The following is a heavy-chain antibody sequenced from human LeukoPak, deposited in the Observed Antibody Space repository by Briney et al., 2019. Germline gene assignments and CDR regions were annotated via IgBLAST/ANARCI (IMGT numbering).Heavy chain of an antibody. CDR2: ISSGGST. J-gene: IGHJ4*02. Sequence: GGSLRLSCAASGFTVSSNYMSWVRQAPGKGLEWVSVISSGGSTYYADSVKGRFTISRDNSKNTLYLQMNSLRAEDTAVYYCAKSYGRVSGSYRFDYWGQGTLVTVSS. D-gene: IGHD1-26*01. V-gene: IGHV3-53*01. CDR3: AKSYGRVSGSYRFDY. CDR1: GFTVSSNY.